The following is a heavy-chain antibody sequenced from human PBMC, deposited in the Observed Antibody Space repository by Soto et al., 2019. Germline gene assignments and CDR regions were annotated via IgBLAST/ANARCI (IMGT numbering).Heavy chain of an antibody. CDR1: GFTFSSYS. J-gene: IGHJ5*02. D-gene: IGHD3-3*01. CDR3: ARSVEWGMYNWFDP. V-gene: IGHV3-21*01. Sequence: GSLRLSCAASGFTFSSYSMNWVRQAPGKGLEWVSSISSSSSYIYYADSVKGRFTISRDNAKNSLYLQMNSLRAEDTAVYYCARSVEWGMYNWFDPWGQGTLVTVSS. CDR2: ISSSSSYI.